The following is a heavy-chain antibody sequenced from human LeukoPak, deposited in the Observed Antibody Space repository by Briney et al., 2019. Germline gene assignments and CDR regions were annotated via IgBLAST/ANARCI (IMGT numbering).Heavy chain of an antibody. CDR2: ISVHDGHT. V-gene: IGHV1-18*03. CDR3: ARDVHYRVWDSGDYHFDY. CDR1: CDTFTNFG. D-gene: IGHD4-17*01. Sequence: GASVNVSCKVSCDTFTNFGVSWVRQAPGQGLECRGRISVHDGHTKFAQKFQDRVTLTTDPSTSIAYMELGSMRSDDMGVYYCARDVHYRVWDSGDYHFDYRGQGTLVTVSS. J-gene: IGHJ4*02.